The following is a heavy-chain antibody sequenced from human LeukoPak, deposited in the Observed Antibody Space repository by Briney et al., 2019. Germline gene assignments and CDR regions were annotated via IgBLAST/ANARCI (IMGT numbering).Heavy chain of an antibody. J-gene: IGHJ4*02. D-gene: IGHD6-19*01. V-gene: IGHV4-34*01. CDR2: IYHSGGT. CDR3: TRGYSGGWYDY. CDR1: GGSFGTNY. Sequence: SETLSLTCAVYGGSFGTNYWSWIRQPPGKGLECIGEIYHSGGTNYNPSLKTRVTISADTSKNQFSLMLRSVTAADAAVYYCTRGYSGGWYDYWGQGTLVTVSS.